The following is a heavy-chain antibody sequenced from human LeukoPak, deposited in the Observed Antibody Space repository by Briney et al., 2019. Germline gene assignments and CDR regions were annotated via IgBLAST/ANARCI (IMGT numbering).Heavy chain of an antibody. Sequence: GGSLRLSCAASGFTFSSYWMTWVRQAPGKGPEWVANIKEDGSQKYYVDSVRGRFTISRDNAKNSLFLQMNNLRVEDTAVYYCARRVGSSSRRSPVDYWGQGTLVTVSS. CDR1: GFTFSSYW. J-gene: IGHJ4*02. CDR2: IKEDGSQK. D-gene: IGHD6-6*01. V-gene: IGHV3-7*01. CDR3: ARRVGSSSRRSPVDY.